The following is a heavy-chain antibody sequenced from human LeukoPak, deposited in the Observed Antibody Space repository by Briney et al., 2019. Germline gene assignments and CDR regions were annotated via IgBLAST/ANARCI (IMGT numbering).Heavy chain of an antibody. V-gene: IGHV1-3*01. CDR1: GYIFTDYA. D-gene: IGHD2-8*01. CDR2: INAGNGNT. J-gene: IGHJ6*02. CDR3: ATFNGVCSRCPLYYYYGMDV. Sequence: ASVKVSCKASGYIFTDYAINWVRQAPGERLEWMGWINAGNGNTKYSQKFQGRVTITRDGSASTAYMELSSLRSEDTAVYYCATFNGVCSRCPLYYYYGMDVWGQGTTVTVSS.